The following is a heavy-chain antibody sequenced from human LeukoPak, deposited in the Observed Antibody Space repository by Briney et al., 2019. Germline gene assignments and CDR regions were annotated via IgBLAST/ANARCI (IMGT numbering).Heavy chain of an antibody. V-gene: IGHV3-74*01. D-gene: IGHD3-22*01. CDR2: INSDGSST. CDR3: ARAVRSGSFPYYYYGMDV. Sequence: GGSLRLSCATSGFTFVDYGLSWVRRAPGKGLVWVSRINSDGSSTSYADSVKGRFTISRDNAKNTLFLQMSSLRAEDTAAYYCARAVRSGSFPYYYYGMDVWGQGTTVAVSS. J-gene: IGHJ6*02. CDR1: GFTFVDYG.